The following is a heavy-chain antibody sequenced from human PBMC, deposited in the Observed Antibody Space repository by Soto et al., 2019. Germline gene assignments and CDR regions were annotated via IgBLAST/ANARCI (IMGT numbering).Heavy chain of an antibody. CDR2: ISGSDGST. J-gene: IGHJ4*02. Sequence: VGSLRLSCAASGFTFSSYAMSWVRQAPGKGLEWVSAISGSDGSTFYADSVKGRFTISRDDSKNTLYLQMNSLRAEDTAVYYCAKGPGMYSDFDYWGQGALVTVSS. V-gene: IGHV3-23*01. CDR3: AKGPGMYSDFDY. CDR1: GFTFSSYA. D-gene: IGHD2-8*01.